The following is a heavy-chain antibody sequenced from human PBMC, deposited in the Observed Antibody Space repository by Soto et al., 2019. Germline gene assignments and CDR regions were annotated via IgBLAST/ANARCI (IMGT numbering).Heavy chain of an antibody. J-gene: IGHJ6*02. Sequence: EVQLVESGGGLVQPGGSLKLSCAGSGFTVSDHYMDWVRQAPGKGLEWLGRSRNKANGYTTEYAASVKGRFTILRDDPKHSVYLQMNSLKTEDTAVYYCARGEATAGHQFHYGMDVWGQGTTVTVSS. CDR3: ARGEATAGHQFHYGMDV. CDR1: GFTVSDHY. CDR2: SRNKANGYTT. D-gene: IGHD6-13*01. V-gene: IGHV3-72*01.